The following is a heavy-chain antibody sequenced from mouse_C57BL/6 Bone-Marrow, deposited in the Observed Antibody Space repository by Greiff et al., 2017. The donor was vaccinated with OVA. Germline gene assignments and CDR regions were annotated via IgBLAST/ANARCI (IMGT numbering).Heavy chain of an antibody. CDR1: GFNIKDDY. V-gene: IGHV14-4*01. D-gene: IGHD1-1*01. CDR2: IDPENGDT. Sequence: EVQRVESGAELVRPGASVKLSCTASGFNIKDDYMHWVKQRPEQGLEWIGWIDPENGDTEYASKFQGKATITADTSSNTAYLQLSSLTSEDTAVYYCTTFYGEAYWGQGTLVTVSA. J-gene: IGHJ3*01. CDR3: TTFYGEAY.